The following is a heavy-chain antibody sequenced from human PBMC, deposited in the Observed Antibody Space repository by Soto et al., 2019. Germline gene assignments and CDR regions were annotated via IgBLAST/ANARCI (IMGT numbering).Heavy chain of an antibody. CDR2: ISTYNGNT. CDR3: ARDREYNWNYNWFDP. Sequence: QVQLVQSGAEVKKPGASVKVSCKASGYTFTSYGISWVRQAPGQGLEWMGWISTYNGNTNFTQKLQGRVTMTTDTSTSTAYMELRSLRSDDTAVYYCARDREYNWNYNWFDPWGLGTLVTVSS. V-gene: IGHV1-18*01. J-gene: IGHJ5*02. CDR1: GYTFTSYG. D-gene: IGHD1-7*01.